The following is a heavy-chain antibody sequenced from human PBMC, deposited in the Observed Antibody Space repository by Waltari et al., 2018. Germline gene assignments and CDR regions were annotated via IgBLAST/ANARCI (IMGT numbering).Heavy chain of an antibody. CDR2: IDYSGST. J-gene: IGHJ4*02. CDR3: ARGLKVVVAANYYFDY. CDR1: GGSISSSSYY. Sequence: QLQLQESGPGLVKPSETLSLTCTVSGGSISSSSYYWGWIRQPPGKGLEWIGSIDYSGSTYSNPSLKSRVTISVDTSKNQFSLKLSSVTAADTAVYYCARGLKVVVAANYYFDYWGQGTLVTVSS. V-gene: IGHV4-39*07. D-gene: IGHD2-15*01.